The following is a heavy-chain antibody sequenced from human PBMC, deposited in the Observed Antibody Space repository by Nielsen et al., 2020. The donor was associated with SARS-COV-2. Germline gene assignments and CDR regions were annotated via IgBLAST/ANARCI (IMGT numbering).Heavy chain of an antibody. Sequence: ASVKVSCKASGYTFTSYYMHWVRQAPGQGLEWMGIINPSGGSTSYAQKFQGRVTMTRDTSTSTAYMELGSLRSEDTAVYYCARAPVGQWLVNGWSPYYYYYGMDVWGQGTTVTVSS. V-gene: IGHV1-46*01. CDR2: INPSGGST. CDR3: ARAPVGQWLVNGWSPYYYYYGMDV. CDR1: GYTFTSYY. D-gene: IGHD6-19*01. J-gene: IGHJ6*02.